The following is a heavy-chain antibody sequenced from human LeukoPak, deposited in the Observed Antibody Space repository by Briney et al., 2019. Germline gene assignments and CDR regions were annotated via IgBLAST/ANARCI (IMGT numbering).Heavy chain of an antibody. Sequence: GGSLRLSCAASGFTVSSNYMSWVRQAPGKGLEWVSVVYSGGSTYYADSVKGRFTISRDNSKNTLYLQMNSLRAEDTAVYYCARDRLAAAGMQEHPYYYYYGMDVWGQGTTVTVSS. CDR2: VYSGGST. D-gene: IGHD6-13*01. J-gene: IGHJ6*02. CDR1: GFTVSSNY. V-gene: IGHV3-53*01. CDR3: ARDRLAAAGMQEHPYYYYYGMDV.